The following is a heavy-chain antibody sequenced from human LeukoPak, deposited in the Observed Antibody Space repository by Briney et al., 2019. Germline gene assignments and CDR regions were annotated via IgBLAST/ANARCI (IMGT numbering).Heavy chain of an antibody. CDR2: IYYSGSI. D-gene: IGHD3-10*01. CDR3: ARLEVLLWFGALGDYMDV. Sequence: SETLSLTCTVSGGSISSSTYNWGWIRQPPGKGLEWIVSIYYSGSIFDNPALKSRVTISVDTSKNQFSLKLSSVTAADTAVYYCARLEVLLWFGALGDYMDVWGKGTTATISS. CDR1: GGSISSSTYN. V-gene: IGHV4-39*01. J-gene: IGHJ6*03.